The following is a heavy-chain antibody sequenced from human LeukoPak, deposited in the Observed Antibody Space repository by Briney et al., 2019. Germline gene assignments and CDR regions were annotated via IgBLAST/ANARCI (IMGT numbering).Heavy chain of an antibody. V-gene: IGHV4-59*01. CDR1: GGSISSYS. CDR3: ARSISYYDESTGQTLPYYFDH. D-gene: IGHD3-3*01. J-gene: IGHJ4*02. CDR2: IHYSGST. Sequence: PSETLSLTCTVSGGSISSYSWSWIRQPPGKGLEWIGYIHYSGSTKYNPSLKSRVIISADTSKKRFSLKLSSVTAADTAVYFCARSISYYDESTGQTLPYYFDHWGQGTRVTVSS.